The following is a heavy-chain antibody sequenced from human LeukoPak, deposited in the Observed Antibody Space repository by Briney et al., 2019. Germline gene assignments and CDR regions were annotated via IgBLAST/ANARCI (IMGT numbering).Heavy chain of an antibody. CDR3: AKSVGPEGY. J-gene: IGHJ4*02. CDR2: ISRSGNST. D-gene: IGHD1-26*01. Sequence: PGGSLRLSCAASGFTFSFYAMGWVRQAPGKGLEWVSGISRSGNSTYYADSVKGRFSISRDNSKNTVYLQMNSLRVEDTAVYYCAKSVGPEGYWGQGTLVTVSS. CDR1: GFTFSFYA. V-gene: IGHV3-23*01.